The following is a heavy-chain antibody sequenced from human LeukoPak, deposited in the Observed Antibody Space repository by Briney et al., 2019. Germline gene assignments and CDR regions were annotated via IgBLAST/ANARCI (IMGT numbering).Heavy chain of an antibody. V-gene: IGHV4-30-4*08. CDR3: ARVYYDSTNYYYVLS. Sequence: SETLSLTCSVSGGSISSGDYYWSWIRQPPGKGLEWVGYIYYSGSTYYNPSLKSRVTISVETSKNQFSLRLSSVTAADTAVYYCARVYYDSTNYYYVLSWGQGTLVTVSS. D-gene: IGHD3-22*01. CDR1: GGSISSGDYY. J-gene: IGHJ4*02. CDR2: IYYSGST.